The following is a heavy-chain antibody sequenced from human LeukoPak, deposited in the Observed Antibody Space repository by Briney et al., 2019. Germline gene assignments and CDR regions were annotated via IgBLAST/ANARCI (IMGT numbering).Heavy chain of an antibody. V-gene: IGHV1-69*13. CDR1: GGTFSSYA. CDR2: IIPIFGTA. J-gene: IGHJ4*02. CDR3: ARARIMGASSPFDY. Sequence: VKAYCKASGGTFSSYAISWVRQAPGQGLEWMGGIIPIFGTANYAQKFQGRVTITTDESTSTAYMELSSLRSEDTAVYYCARARIMGASSPFDYRGQGTLITVSS. D-gene: IGHD1-26*01.